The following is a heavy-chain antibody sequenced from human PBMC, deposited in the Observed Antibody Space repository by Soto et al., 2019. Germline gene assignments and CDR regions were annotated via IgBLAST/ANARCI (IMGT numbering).Heavy chain of an antibody. Sequence: PGESLKISCKASGYTFTSYGISWVRQAPGQGLEWMGWISAYNGNTNYAQKLQGRVTMTTDTSTSTAYMELRSLRSDDTAVYYCARAAPSEPVFVVVVAAFFAWFDPWGQGTLVTVSS. V-gene: IGHV1-18*01. CDR1: GYTFTSYG. CDR3: ARAAPSEPVFVVVVAAFFAWFDP. J-gene: IGHJ5*02. D-gene: IGHD2-15*01. CDR2: ISAYNGNT.